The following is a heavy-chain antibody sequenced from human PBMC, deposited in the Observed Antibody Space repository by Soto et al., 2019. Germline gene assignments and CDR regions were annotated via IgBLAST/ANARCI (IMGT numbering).Heavy chain of an antibody. V-gene: IGHV1-8*01. J-gene: IGHJ6*02. CDR3: ARGYYYGSGSYFGYYYYGMDV. CDR1: GYTFTSYD. Sequence: ASVKVSCKASGYTFTSYDINWVRQATGQGLEWMGWMNPNSGNTGYAQKFQGRVTMTRNTSISTAYMELSSLRSEDTAVYYCARGYYYGSGSYFGYYYYGMDVWGQRTTVTVSS. CDR2: MNPNSGNT. D-gene: IGHD3-10*01.